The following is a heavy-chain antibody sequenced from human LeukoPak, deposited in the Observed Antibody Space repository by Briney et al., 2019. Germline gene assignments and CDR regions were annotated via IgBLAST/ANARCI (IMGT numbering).Heavy chain of an antibody. J-gene: IGHJ3*01. CDR1: GVTVNSNY. V-gene: IGHV3-53*01. CDR3: VRYCNGGSCYRAAFDV. Sequence: PGGSLRLSCAASGVTVNSNYMSWVRQAPGKGLEWVSVIYSGGSTYYADSVRGRFTISRDNSKNTLYLQMNSLRAEDTAVYYCVRYCNGGSCYRAAFDVWGPGTMVTVSS. CDR2: IYSGGST. D-gene: IGHD2-15*01.